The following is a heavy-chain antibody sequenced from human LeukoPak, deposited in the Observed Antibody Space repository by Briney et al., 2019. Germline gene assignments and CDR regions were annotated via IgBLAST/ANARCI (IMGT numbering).Heavy chain of an antibody. CDR1: GFTFSSFD. D-gene: IGHD1-1*01. Sequence: GGSLRLSCAASGFTFSSFDIHWVRQPTGQGLEWVSTIGTASDTYYPGSVEGRFTLSRDNAKSSLYLQMNSLTAGDTAVYYCARGPPRGKYYYMDVWGKGTTVTVSS. J-gene: IGHJ6*03. CDR3: ARGPPRGKYYYMDV. V-gene: IGHV3-13*01. CDR2: IGTASDT.